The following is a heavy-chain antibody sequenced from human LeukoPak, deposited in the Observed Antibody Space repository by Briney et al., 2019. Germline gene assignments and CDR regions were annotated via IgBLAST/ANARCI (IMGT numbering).Heavy chain of an antibody. J-gene: IGHJ6*02. CDR3: ARVSGAQNIAAAYYYYYYGMDV. CDR2: INHSGST. CDR1: GGSFSGYY. Sequence: KPSETLSLTCAVYGGSFSGYYWSWIRQPPGKGLEWIGEINHSGSTNYNPSLKSRVTISVDTSKNQFPLKLSSVTAADTAVYYCARVSGAQNIAAAYYYYYYGMDVWGQGTTVTVSS. D-gene: IGHD6-13*01. V-gene: IGHV4-34*01.